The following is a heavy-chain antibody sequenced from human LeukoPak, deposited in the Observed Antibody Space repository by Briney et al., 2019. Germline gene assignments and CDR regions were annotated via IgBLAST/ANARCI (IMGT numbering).Heavy chain of an antibody. Sequence: PGGSLRLSCAASGFMFSSNWMSWVRLAPGKGLEWVANIKEDGTETYYVDSVKGRFTISRDNAKNSLYLQMNSLRAEDTAVYYCARDRGGWYNWFDPWGQGTLVTVSS. CDR1: GFMFSSNW. V-gene: IGHV3-7*01. D-gene: IGHD6-19*01. CDR3: ARDRGGWYNWFDP. J-gene: IGHJ5*02. CDR2: IKEDGTET.